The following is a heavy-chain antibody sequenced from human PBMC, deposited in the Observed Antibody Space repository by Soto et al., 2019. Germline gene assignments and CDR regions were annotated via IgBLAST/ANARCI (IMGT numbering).Heavy chain of an antibody. CDR2: ISAYNGNT. CDR1: GYTFTSYG. D-gene: IGHD3-22*01. J-gene: IGHJ3*02. Sequence: ASLKVSCKASGYTFTSYGISWVRQAPGQGLEWMGWISAYNGNTNYAQKLQGRVTMTTDTSTSTAYMELRSLRSDDTAVYYCARDYSYYDSSGYSTEAFDIWGQGTMVTV. V-gene: IGHV1-18*01. CDR3: ARDYSYYDSSGYSTEAFDI.